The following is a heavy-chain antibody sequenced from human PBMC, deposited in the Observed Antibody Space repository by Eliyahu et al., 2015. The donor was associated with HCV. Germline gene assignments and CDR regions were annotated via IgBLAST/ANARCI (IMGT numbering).Heavy chain of an antibody. CDR1: GASXSSASYS. D-gene: IGHD3-9*01. J-gene: IGHJ6*02. Sequence: QVQLQESGPGLVKPSETLSLTCTISGASXSSASYSWGWVRQPPGKGLEWVGTVSYSGGTYYSPSVKSRVTISINTSKNQFSLNLRSVTAADTAVYYCAKRRVDYDILTGYYPYDMDVWGQGTTVTVSS. CDR2: VSYSGGT. CDR3: AKRRVDYDILTGYYPYDMDV. V-gene: IGHV4-39*01.